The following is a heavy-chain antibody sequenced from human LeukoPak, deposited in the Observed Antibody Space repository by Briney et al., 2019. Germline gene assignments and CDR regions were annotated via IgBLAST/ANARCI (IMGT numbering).Heavy chain of an antibody. Sequence: GGSLRLSCAATGFPFSDYALSWVRQAPGKGLEWVSTITSNSDTTYDADAMKGRFTISRDNSKNTLYLQMNSLRAEDTAVYYCAKSVSSWPVDYWGQGTLVTVSS. CDR3: AKSVSSWPVDY. CDR1: GFPFSDYA. V-gene: IGHV3-23*01. D-gene: IGHD6-13*01. CDR2: ITSNSDTT. J-gene: IGHJ4*02.